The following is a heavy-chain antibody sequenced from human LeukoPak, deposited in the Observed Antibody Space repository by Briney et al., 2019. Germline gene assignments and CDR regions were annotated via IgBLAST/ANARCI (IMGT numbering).Heavy chain of an antibody. CDR3: ARGRSGSYFYYYYYYMDV. CDR2: INHSGST. J-gene: IGHJ6*03. Sequence: GSLRLSCAASGFTFSSYWMSWIRQPPGKGLEWIGEINHSGSTNYNPSLKSRVTISVDTSKNQFSLKLSSVTAADTAVYYCARGRSGSYFYYYYYYMDVRGKGTTVTVSS. V-gene: IGHV4-34*01. D-gene: IGHD1-26*01. CDR1: GFTFSSYW.